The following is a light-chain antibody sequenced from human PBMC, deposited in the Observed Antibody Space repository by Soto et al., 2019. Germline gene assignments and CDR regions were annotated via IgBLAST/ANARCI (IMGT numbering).Light chain of an antibody. CDR3: ETWDSNPRV. V-gene: IGLV4-60*03. J-gene: IGLJ2*01. Sequence: QPVLTQSSSASASLGSSVKLTCTLSSRHSSYIIAWHQQQPGKAPRYLMKLEGSGSYNKGSGVPDRFSGSSSGADRYLTISNLQSEDEADYYCETWDSNPRVFGGGTKLTVL. CDR2: LEGSGSY. CDR1: SRHSSYI.